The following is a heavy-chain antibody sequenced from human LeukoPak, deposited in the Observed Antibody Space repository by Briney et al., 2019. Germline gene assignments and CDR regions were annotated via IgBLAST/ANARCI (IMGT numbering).Heavy chain of an antibody. V-gene: IGHV3-33*01. CDR3: AREALLGYFDY. CDR1: GFTFSSYG. CDR2: IWYDGSNK. J-gene: IGHJ4*02. D-gene: IGHD1-26*01. Sequence: GRSPRLSCAASGFTFSSYGMHWVRQAPGKGLEWVAVIWYDGSNKYYADYVKGRFTISRDNSKNTLYLQMNSLRAEDTAVYYCAREALLGYFDYWGQGTLVTVSS.